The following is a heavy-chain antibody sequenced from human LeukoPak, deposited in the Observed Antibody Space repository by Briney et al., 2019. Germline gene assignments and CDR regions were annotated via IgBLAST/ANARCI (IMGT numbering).Heavy chain of an antibody. D-gene: IGHD2-2*01. V-gene: IGHV1-69*01. CDR2: IIPIFGTA. CDR3: AREAFVVVPAADYYYYGMDV. Sequence: ASVKVSCKASGGTFSSYAISWVRQAPGQGLEWMGGIIPIFGTANYAQKFQGRVTITADESTSTAYMELSSLRSEDTAVYYSAREAFVVVPAADYYYYGMDVWGKGTTVTVSS. CDR1: GGTFSSYA. J-gene: IGHJ6*04.